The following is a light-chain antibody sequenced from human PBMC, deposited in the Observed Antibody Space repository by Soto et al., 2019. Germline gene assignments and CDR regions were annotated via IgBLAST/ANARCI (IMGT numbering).Light chain of an antibody. V-gene: IGLV1-40*01. CDR2: GNI. CDR3: QYYDSSLSVLYV. Sequence: QSALTQPPSVSGAPGQRVIISCTGSNSNIGAGYEVHWFQQLPGTAPKLLIYGNINRPSGVPDRFSGSKSGTSASLAITGLQPEDEADYYCQYYDSSLSVLYVFGTGTKVTVL. CDR1: NSNIGAGYE. J-gene: IGLJ1*01.